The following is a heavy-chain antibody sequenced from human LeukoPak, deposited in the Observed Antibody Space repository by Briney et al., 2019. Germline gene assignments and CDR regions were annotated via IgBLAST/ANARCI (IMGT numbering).Heavy chain of an antibody. J-gene: IGHJ6*03. CDR3: ARGSNSRYYYYYMDV. Sequence: SDSLSLTCTVSGGSINSHYWGWVRQPAGKGLEWLGRIKTSGSTNYTPSLKSRFTISIDNSKNHFSLKLSSVTAADTAVYYCARGSNSRYYYYYMDVWGKGTTVTVTS. CDR2: IKTSGST. D-gene: IGHD4-11*01. CDR1: GGSINSHY. V-gene: IGHV4-4*07.